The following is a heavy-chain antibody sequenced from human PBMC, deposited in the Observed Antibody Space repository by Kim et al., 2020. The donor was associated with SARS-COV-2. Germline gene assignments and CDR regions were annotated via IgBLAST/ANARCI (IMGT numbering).Heavy chain of an antibody. CDR2: IKEDGSQK. CDR3: ARDARYDFWSGYYYKRLDH. Sequence: GGSLRLSCAASGFTFSSYWMSWVRQAPGKGLEWVANIKEDGSQKQYVDSVKGRFTISRDTAKNSLYLQMNSLTAEDTAVYYCARDARYDFWSGYYYKRLDHWGQGTMVTVSS. J-gene: IGHJ4*02. D-gene: IGHD3-3*01. CDR1: GFTFSSYW. V-gene: IGHV3-7*01.